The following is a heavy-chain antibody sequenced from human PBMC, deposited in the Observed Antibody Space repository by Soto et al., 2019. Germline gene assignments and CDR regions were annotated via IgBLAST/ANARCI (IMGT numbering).Heavy chain of an antibody. D-gene: IGHD2-21*02. Sequence: QVQLQESGPGLVKPSETLSLTCTVSGGSISSYYWSWIRQPPGKGLEWIGYIYYSGSTNYNPSLKSRVTISVDTSKSQFSLKLSSVTAADTAVYYCAREGDPVWYYGMDVWGQGTTVTVSS. CDR2: IYYSGST. V-gene: IGHV4-59*01. CDR1: GGSISSYY. J-gene: IGHJ6*02. CDR3: AREGDPVWYYGMDV.